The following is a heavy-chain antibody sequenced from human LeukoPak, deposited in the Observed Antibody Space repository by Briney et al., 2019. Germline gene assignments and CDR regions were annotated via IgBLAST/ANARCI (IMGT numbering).Heavy chain of an antibody. Sequence: PSETLSLTCAVYGGSFSGHYWSWIRQPPGKGLEWIGYIYYTGGTNYNPSLKSRVTISVDTSKNQLSLKLRSVTAADTAVYYCARQDSGTYLNPLDIWGQGTVVTVSS. CDR2: IYYTGGT. D-gene: IGHD1-26*01. V-gene: IGHV4-59*08. CDR3: ARQDSGTYLNPLDI. J-gene: IGHJ3*02. CDR1: GGSFSGHY.